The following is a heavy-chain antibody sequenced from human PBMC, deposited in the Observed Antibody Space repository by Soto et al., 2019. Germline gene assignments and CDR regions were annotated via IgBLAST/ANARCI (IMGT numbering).Heavy chain of an antibody. J-gene: IGHJ4*02. CDR1: GFIFSNYW. CDR2: IKGDGSKK. V-gene: IGHV3-7*01. CDR3: ARLLIDHSLDS. D-gene: IGHD2-21*01. Sequence: GGSLRLSCAGSGFIFSNYWMSWVRQSPGKGLEWVANIKGDGSKKDYVDSLKGRFTISRDNAKNSLYLQMNSLRAEDTAVYYCARLLIDHSLDSWGQGTLVTVSS.